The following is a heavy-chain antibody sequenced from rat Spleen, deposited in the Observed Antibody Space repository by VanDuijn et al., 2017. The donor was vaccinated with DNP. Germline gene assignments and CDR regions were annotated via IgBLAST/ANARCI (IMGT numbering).Heavy chain of an antibody. J-gene: IGHJ4*01. CDR2: ISSGGDT. V-gene: IGHV2S12*01. CDR3: SREGQPYYSMDA. Sequence: VQLKESGPGLAQPPQTLSLTCTVSGYSLTSYGVIWARQPPGKGREWIAKISSGGDTDYNSALKSRLSISRDASKNQVFLKMNSLQIEDTATFFCSREGQPYYSMDAWGQGTSVTVSS. D-gene: IGHD1-1*01. CDR1: GYSLTSYG.